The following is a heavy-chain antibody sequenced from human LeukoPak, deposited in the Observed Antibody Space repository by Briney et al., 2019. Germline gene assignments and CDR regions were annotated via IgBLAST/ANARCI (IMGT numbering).Heavy chain of an antibody. D-gene: IGHD6-13*01. J-gene: IGHJ4*02. CDR2: LNWNGGNT. Sequence: GGSLRLSCAASGFTFDDYGMGWVRQAPGKGLEWVSALNWNGGNTAYADSVKGRFTISRDNAKNSLYLQMNSVRVEDTALYHCARVHRYSSTWDSFDYWGQGTLVTVSS. CDR3: ARVHRYSSTWDSFDY. CDR1: GFTFDDYG. V-gene: IGHV3-20*01.